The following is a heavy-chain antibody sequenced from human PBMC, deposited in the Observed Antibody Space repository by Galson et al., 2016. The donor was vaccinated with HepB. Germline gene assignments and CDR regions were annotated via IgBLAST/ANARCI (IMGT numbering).Heavy chain of an antibody. D-gene: IGHD6-13*01. CDR3: ARGGGYSSGWYSF. Sequence: SLRLSCAGSGFTFNSYAMNCVRQAPGKVLEWVSSISSGSAYKYYADSVKGRFTISRDNAKNSLYLQMNSLRVEDTAVYYCARGGGYSSGWYSFWGRGTLVTVSS. CDR1: GFTFNSYA. J-gene: IGHJ4*02. V-gene: IGHV3-21*01. CDR2: ISSGSAYK.